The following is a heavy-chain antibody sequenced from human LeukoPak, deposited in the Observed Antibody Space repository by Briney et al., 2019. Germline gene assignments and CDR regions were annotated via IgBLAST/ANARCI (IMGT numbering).Heavy chain of an antibody. CDR2: IYTSGST. J-gene: IGHJ6*02. CDR1: GGSFSGYY. CDR3: ARGGHALYYGMDV. V-gene: IGHV4-59*10. D-gene: IGHD3-16*01. Sequence: PSETLSLTCAVYGGSFSGYYWSWIRQPAGKGLEWIGRIYTSGSTNYNPSLKSRVTMSVDTSKNQFSLKLSSVTAADTAVYYCARGGHALYYGMDVWGQGTTVTVSS.